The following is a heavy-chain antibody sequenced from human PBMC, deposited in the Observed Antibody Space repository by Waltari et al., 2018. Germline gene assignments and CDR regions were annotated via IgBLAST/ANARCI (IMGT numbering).Heavy chain of an antibody. J-gene: IGHJ6*02. V-gene: IGHV4-61*09. Sequence: QVQLQESGPGLVKPSQTLSLTCTVSGGSISSGSYYWSWIRQPAGKGLEWIGYIYTSGSTNYNPSLKSRVTISVDTSKNQFSLKLSSVTAADTAMYYCARSESGGSYSYYYYYYGMDVWGQGTTVTVSS. D-gene: IGHD1-26*01. CDR1: GGSISSGSYY. CDR3: ARSESGGSYSYYYYYYGMDV. CDR2: IYTSGST.